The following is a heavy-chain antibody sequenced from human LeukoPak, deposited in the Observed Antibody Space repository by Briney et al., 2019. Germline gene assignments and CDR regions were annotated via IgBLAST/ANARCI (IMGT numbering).Heavy chain of an antibody. CDR1: GGSISSGDYY. Sequence: SQTLSLTCTVSGGSISSGDYYLSWIRQPPGKGLEWIGYIYYSGSTYYNPSLKSRVTISVDTSKNQFSLKLSSVTAADTAVYYCARGLPDYYDSSGYDYWGQGTLVTVSS. CDR3: ARGLPDYYDSSGYDY. D-gene: IGHD3-22*01. J-gene: IGHJ4*02. CDR2: IYYSGST. V-gene: IGHV4-30-4*08.